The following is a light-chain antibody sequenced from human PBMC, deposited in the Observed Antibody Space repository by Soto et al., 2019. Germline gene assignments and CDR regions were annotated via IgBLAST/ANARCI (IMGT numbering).Light chain of an antibody. J-gene: IGLJ1*01. V-gene: IGLV1-44*01. CDR1: TSNIGENT. CDR3: AAWDVTLNGHV. Sequence: QSVLTQPPSVSGTLGQGVTLSCSGSTSNIGENTVAWFQQLPGTAPKVLIYVTDRRPSGVPDRCSGSKSGTSAYLAISGLQSEDEADYYCAAWDVTLNGHVFGTGTKVTVL. CDR2: VTD.